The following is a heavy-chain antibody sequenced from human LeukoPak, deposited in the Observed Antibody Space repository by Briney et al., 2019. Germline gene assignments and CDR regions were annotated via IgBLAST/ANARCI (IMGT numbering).Heavy chain of an antibody. D-gene: IGHD6-13*01. CDR2: IDPSDSYT. Sequence: HGESLKISCKGSGYSFTSYWISWVRQMPGKGLEWMGRIDPSDSYTNYSPSFQGHVTISADKSISTAYLQWSSLKASDTAMYYCARSGDSSSWYETKRWPRGYGMDVWGQGTTVTVSS. CDR1: GYSFTSYW. V-gene: IGHV5-10-1*01. CDR3: ARSGDSSSWYETKRWPRGYGMDV. J-gene: IGHJ6*02.